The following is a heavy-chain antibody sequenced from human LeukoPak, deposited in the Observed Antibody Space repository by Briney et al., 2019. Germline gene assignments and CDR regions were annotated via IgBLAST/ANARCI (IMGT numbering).Heavy chain of an antibody. V-gene: IGHV3-23*01. D-gene: IGHD6-19*01. CDR2: ISHDGMNA. CDR1: GLPFSGTA. J-gene: IGHJ5*02. CDR3: AKDGAQYSSGPECDP. Sequence: PGGSLTLTCAVSGLPFSGTAKSWVRHAPGQGLEWVSAISHDGMNAYYADSVKGRFTISRDNSKKTVSLEMSSLTAADTGVYYCAKDGAQYSSGPECDPRGQGALVTVSP.